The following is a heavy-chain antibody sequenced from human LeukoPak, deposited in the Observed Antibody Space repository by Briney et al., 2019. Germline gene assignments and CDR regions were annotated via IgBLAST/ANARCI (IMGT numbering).Heavy chain of an antibody. J-gene: IGHJ5*02. CDR1: GGTFSSYA. D-gene: IGHD6-19*01. V-gene: IGHV1-69*05. CDR2: IIPIFGTA. CDR3: ARDHAVAGTSWFDP. Sequence: SVKVSCKASGGTFSSYAISWVRQAPGQGLEWMGGIIPIFGTANFAQKFQGRVTITTDESTSTAYMELSSLRSEDTAVYYCARDHAVAGTSWFDPWGQGTLVTVSS.